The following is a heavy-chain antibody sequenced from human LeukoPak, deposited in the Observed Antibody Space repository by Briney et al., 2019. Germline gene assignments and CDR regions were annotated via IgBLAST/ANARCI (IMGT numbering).Heavy chain of an antibody. Sequence: GASVRVSCKASGGTFSSYAISGVRQAAGQGLEWMGGIIPIFGTANYAQKFQGRVTITADESTSTAYMELSSLRSEDTAVYYCARDRLDYGDYETCLDVWGKGTTVTVSS. CDR2: IIPIFGTA. D-gene: IGHD4-17*01. CDR3: ARDRLDYGDYETCLDV. CDR1: GGTFSSYA. V-gene: IGHV1-69*13. J-gene: IGHJ6*04.